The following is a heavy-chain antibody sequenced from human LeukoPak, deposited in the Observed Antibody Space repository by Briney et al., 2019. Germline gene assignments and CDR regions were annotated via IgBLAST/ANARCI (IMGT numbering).Heavy chain of an antibody. D-gene: IGHD3-10*01. V-gene: IGHV4-34*01. Sequence: SETLSLTCAVYGGSFSGYYWSWIRQPPGKGLEWIGEINHSGSTNYNPSLKSRVTISVDTSKNQFSLKLSSVTAADTAVYYCARHHGSGSYSDWGQGTLVTVSS. CDR3: ARHHGSGSYSD. CDR1: GGSFSGYY. CDR2: INHSGST. J-gene: IGHJ4*02.